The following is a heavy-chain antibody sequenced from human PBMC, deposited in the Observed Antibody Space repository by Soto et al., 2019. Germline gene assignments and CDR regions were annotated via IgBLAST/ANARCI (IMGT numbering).Heavy chain of an antibody. D-gene: IGHD1-7*01. CDR1: GFTFSSYP. V-gene: IGHV3-30-3*01. Sequence: PGGSLRLSCAASGFTFSSYPIHWVRQAPGKGLEWVGSISYDGTSEDFADSLRGRFTLSRDNSKNMLWLQMNSLRSEDTAVYYCARGGWNYGCIDVWGQGTTVTVS. J-gene: IGHJ6*02. CDR3: ARGGWNYGCIDV. CDR2: ISYDGTSE.